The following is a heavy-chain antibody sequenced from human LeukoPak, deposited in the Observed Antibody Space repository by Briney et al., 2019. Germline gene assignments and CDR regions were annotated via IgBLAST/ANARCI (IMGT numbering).Heavy chain of an antibody. CDR2: ISSSSSYI. V-gene: IGHV3-21*01. CDR3: AKVGPWGWTTIDN. CDR1: GFTFSSYS. Sequence: PGGSLRLSCAASGFTFSSYSMNWVRQAPGKGLEWVSSISSSSSYIYYADSVKGRFTISRDNAKNSLYLQMNSLRAEDTAVYYCAKVGPWGWTTIDNWGQGTLVTVSS. D-gene: IGHD4-17*01. J-gene: IGHJ4*02.